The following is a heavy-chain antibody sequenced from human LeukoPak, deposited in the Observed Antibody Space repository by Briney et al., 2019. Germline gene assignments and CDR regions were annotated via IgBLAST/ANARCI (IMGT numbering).Heavy chain of an antibody. D-gene: IGHD2-2*01. V-gene: IGHV4-31*03. J-gene: IGHJ2*01. Sequence: SSETLSLTCTVSGGSISSAGYYWTCIPQHPGKGLEWIVYIYYSGNTYYNPSLKRRVTISVDRSKNQFSLKLSSVTAADTAVYYCASYAKDIVVLPAASIYWYFDLWGRGTLVTVSS. CDR2: IYYSGNT. CDR3: ASYAKDIVVLPAASIYWYFDL. CDR1: GGSISSAGYY.